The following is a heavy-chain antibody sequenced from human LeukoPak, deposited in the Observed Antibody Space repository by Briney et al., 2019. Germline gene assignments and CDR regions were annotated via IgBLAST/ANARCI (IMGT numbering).Heavy chain of an antibody. Sequence: SSETLSLTCTVSGVAISINNYYGGWIRQPPGKGLEWIGSINYSGRTSYNPSLRKRVTIYVDTSKNPFSLRLSSVTGADTAVFYCASVNSGYDYAVDYWGRGTLVTVSS. CDR1: GVAISINNYY. CDR3: ASVNSGYDYAVDY. D-gene: IGHD5-12*01. J-gene: IGHJ4*02. V-gene: IGHV4-39*01. CDR2: INYSGRT.